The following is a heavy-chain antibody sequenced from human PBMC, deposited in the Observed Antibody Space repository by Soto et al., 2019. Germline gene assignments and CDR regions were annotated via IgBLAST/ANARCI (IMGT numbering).Heavy chain of an antibody. CDR2: ISSNSGDI. J-gene: IGHJ5*02. CDR1: GFTFADYA. D-gene: IGHD1-26*01. CDR3: AREGGSLNXFDP. V-gene: IGHV3-9*01. Sequence: PGGSLRLSCLGSGFTFADYAMHWVRQAPGKDLEWVSGISSNSGDILYADSVKGRLTISRDNAKNSLYLQMNSLRDEDTAVYYCAREGGSLNXFDPWGQGTLVTVSS.